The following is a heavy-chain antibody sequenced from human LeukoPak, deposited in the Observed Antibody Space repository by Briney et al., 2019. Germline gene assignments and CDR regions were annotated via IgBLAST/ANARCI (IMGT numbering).Heavy chain of an antibody. CDR2: IYSGGST. V-gene: IGHV3-53*01. Sequence: PGGTLRLSCAASGFTFSKHGMNWVRQAPGKGLEWVSVIYSGGSTYYADSVKGRFTISRDNSKNTLYLQMNSLRAEDTAVYYCASGEGYYDSSGYLYWGQGTLVTVSS. CDR3: ASGEGYYDSSGYLY. CDR1: GFTFSKHG. D-gene: IGHD3-22*01. J-gene: IGHJ4*02.